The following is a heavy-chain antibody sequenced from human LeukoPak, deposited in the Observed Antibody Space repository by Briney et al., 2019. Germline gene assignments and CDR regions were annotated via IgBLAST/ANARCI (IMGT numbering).Heavy chain of an antibody. CDR1: GGSISSYY. J-gene: IGHJ5*02. CDR3: ARELLATWEDSSWYSHWLDP. V-gene: IGHV4-59*01. Sequence: TPSETLSLTCTVSGGSISSYYWSWIRQPPGKGLEWIGYIYYSGSTNYNPSLKSRVTISVDTSKNQFSLKLSSVTAADTAVYYCARELLATWEDSSWYSHWLDPWGQGTLVTVSS. D-gene: IGHD6-13*01. CDR2: IYYSGST.